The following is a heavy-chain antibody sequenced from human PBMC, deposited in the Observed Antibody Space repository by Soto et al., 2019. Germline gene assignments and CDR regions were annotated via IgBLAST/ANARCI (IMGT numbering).Heavy chain of an antibody. J-gene: IGHJ4*02. Sequence: QVQLVESGGGVVQPGGSLRLSCAASGFTFSSYGMHWVRQAPGKGLEWVAVIWYDGSNKYYADSVKGRFTISRDNSKNTLYLQMNSLRAEDTAVYYCARDLGDGQYYFDYWGQGTLVTVSS. D-gene: IGHD3-3*01. CDR1: GFTFSSYG. V-gene: IGHV3-33*01. CDR2: IWYDGSNK. CDR3: ARDLGDGQYYFDY.